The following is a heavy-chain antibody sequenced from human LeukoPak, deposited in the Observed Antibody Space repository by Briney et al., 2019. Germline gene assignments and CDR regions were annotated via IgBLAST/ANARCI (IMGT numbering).Heavy chain of an antibody. CDR2: ISGSGSST. D-gene: IGHD3-10*01. CDR3: AKFIRSGSYYFDY. J-gene: IGHJ4*02. CDR1: GFTFSSYA. Sequence: GGSLRLSCAASGFTFSSYAMSWVRQAPGKGLEWVSAISGSGSSTYYADSVKGRFTISRDNSKNTLYLQMNSLRAEDTAVYYCAKFIRSGSYYFDYWGQGTLVTVSS. V-gene: IGHV3-23*01.